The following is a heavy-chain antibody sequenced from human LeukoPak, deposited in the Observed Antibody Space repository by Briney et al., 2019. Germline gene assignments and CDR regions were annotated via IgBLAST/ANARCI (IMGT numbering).Heavy chain of an antibody. J-gene: IGHJ4*02. V-gene: IGHV3-53*01. CDR1: GFTVSSNY. D-gene: IGHD1-26*01. Sequence: AGGSLRLSCAASGFTVSSNYMSWVRQAPGKGLEWVSVIYSGGSTYYADSVKGRFTISRDNSKNTLYLQMNSLRAEDTAVYYCARESIVGATVFDCWGQGTLVTVSS. CDR3: ARESIVGATVFDC. CDR2: IYSGGST.